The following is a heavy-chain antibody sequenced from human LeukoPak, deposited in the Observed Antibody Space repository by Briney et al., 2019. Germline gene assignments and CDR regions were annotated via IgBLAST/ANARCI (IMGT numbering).Heavy chain of an antibody. CDR1: GYSFTNHW. J-gene: IGHJ5*02. CDR2: IYPGDSDT. V-gene: IGHV5-51*01. Sequence: GASLKISCKGSGYSFTNHWIGWVRQMPGKGLGWMGIIYPGDSDTRYSPSFQGQVTISADKSISTAYLQWSSLKASDTAMYYCARHGRGFGDFWSGYRNNWFDPWGQGTLVTVSS. CDR3: ARHGRGFGDFWSGYRNNWFDP. D-gene: IGHD3-3*01.